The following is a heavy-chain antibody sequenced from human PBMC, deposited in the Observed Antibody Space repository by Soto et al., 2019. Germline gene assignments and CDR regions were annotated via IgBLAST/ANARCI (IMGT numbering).Heavy chain of an antibody. CDR2: INPAGTIT. CDR3: TSDTFGLRDT. V-gene: IGHV3-74*01. D-gene: IGHD3-16*01. J-gene: IGHJ5*02. Sequence: HPGGSLRLSCAASGFPFSHYWMHWVRQTPGKGLVWVSRINPAGTITNYADSVEGRFTISRDNADSALFLQMYSLSAEDTAIYYCTSDTFGLRDTWGQGTLVTLSS. CDR1: GFPFSHYW.